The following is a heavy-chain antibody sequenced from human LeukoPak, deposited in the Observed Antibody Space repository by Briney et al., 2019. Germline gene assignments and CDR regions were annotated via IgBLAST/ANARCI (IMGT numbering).Heavy chain of an antibody. D-gene: IGHD2-2*01. V-gene: IGHV1-8*01. CDR3: ARRVPGMDV. CDR2: MTPNSGNT. Sequence: GASVKVSCKASEYTFTNFDINWVRQATGQGLEWMGWMTPNSGNTAYAQKFQGRVTITRNTSIHTVYMELSSLTSEDTAVYYCARRVPGMDVWGKGTTVTVSS. J-gene: IGHJ6*03. CDR1: EYTFTNFD.